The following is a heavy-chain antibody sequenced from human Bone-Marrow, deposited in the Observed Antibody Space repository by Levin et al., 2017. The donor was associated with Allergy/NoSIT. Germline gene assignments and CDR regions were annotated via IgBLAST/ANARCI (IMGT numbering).Heavy chain of an antibody. J-gene: IGHJ3*02. V-gene: IGHV4-34*01. CDR1: GGSFSGYY. Sequence: SQTLSLTCAVYGGSFSGYYWSWIRQPPGKGLEWIGEINHSGSTNYNPSLKSRVTISVDTSKNQFSLKLSSVTAADTAVYYCARGGVVVVAATLDAFDIWGQGTMVTVSS. CDR3: ARGGVVVVAATLDAFDI. CDR2: INHSGST. D-gene: IGHD2-15*01.